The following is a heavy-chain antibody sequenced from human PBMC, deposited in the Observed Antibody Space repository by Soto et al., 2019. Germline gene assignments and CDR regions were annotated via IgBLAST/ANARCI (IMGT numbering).Heavy chain of an antibody. Sequence: PGGSLRLSCAASGFTFSSYAMRWVRQAPGKGLEWVSGISGSADFTHDADSVKGRFTISRDNSKNTLYLQMNSLRAEDTAVYYCADNFLGYCSGGSCPRYFQHWGQGTLVTVSS. D-gene: IGHD2-15*01. V-gene: IGHV3-23*01. CDR3: ADNFLGYCSGGSCPRYFQH. J-gene: IGHJ1*01. CDR1: GFTFSSYA. CDR2: ISGSADFT.